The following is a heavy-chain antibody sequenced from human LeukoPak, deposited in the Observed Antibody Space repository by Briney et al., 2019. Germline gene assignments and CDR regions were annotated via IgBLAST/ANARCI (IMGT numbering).Heavy chain of an antibody. CDR3: AKDIHYFQSHY. CDR1: GFTISNSW. D-gene: IGHD3-10*01. V-gene: IGHV3-7*01. Sequence: GGSLRLSCAASGFTISNSWMIWFRQAPGKGLEWVASIKQDGSEKQYVGSVRGRFTISRENAKNVLDLQMNSLTAEDTAVYYCAKDIHYFQSHYWGRETLVSVSS. CDR2: IKQDGSEK. J-gene: IGHJ4*02.